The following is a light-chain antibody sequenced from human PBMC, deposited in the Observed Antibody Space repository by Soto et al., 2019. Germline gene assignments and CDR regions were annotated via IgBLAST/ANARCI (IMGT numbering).Light chain of an antibody. V-gene: IGKV2-24*01. CDR1: QSLVHSNGNTS. J-gene: IGKJ2*01. CDR2: EIS. Sequence: DIVMTQTPLSSPVTLGQPASISCRSSQSLVHSNGNTSLSWLQQRPGQPPRLLIYEISNRFSGVADRFSGSGAGTDFTLKISRVEAEDVEIYCCMQWSQLPYTFGQGTRLEI. CDR3: MQWSQLPYT.